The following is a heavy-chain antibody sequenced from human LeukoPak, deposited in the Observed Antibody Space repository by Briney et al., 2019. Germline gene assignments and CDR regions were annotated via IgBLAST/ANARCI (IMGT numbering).Heavy chain of an antibody. Sequence: SVKVSCKASGGTFSSYSISWVRQAPGQGLEWMGGVIPMLGIVNYAQKFQGRVTITADKSTSTAYMELSSLRSEDTAVYYCARDRGDNGDYTGYWGQGTLVTVSS. J-gene: IGHJ4*02. D-gene: IGHD4-17*01. CDR1: GGTFSSYS. V-gene: IGHV1-69*10. CDR3: ARDRGDNGDYTGY. CDR2: VIPMLGIV.